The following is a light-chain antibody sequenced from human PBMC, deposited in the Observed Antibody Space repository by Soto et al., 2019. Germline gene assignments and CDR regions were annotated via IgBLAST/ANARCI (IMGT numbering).Light chain of an antibody. V-gene: IGLV1-40*01. Sequence: QLVLTQPPSVSGAPGQRVTMSCTGSNSNIGAGFDVHWYQQFPGTAPKLLIYRNNQRPSGVPDRFSGSKSGTSASLAITGLQAEDEADYYCQSFWVFGGGTKLTVL. J-gene: IGLJ2*01. CDR1: NSNIGAGFD. CDR2: RNN. CDR3: QSFWV.